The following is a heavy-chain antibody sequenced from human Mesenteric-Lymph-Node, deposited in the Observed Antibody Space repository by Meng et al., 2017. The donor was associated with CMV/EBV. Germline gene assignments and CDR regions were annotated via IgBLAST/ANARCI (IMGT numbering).Heavy chain of an antibody. V-gene: IGHV4-30-4*08. CDR3: ARDQSNTNEGFDP. J-gene: IGHJ5*02. CDR2: IYYNGSP. CDR1: GDSINSGDYY. Sequence: SETLSLTCTVSGDSINSGDYYWSWIRQPPGKGLEWIGYIYYNGSPYYNPSLKSRVTISMDTSKNQFSLKLSSVTAADTAVYYCARDQSNTNEGFDPWGQGTLVTVSS. D-gene: IGHD3-10*01.